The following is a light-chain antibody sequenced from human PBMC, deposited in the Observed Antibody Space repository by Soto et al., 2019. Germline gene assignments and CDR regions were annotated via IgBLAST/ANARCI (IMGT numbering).Light chain of an antibody. CDR1: QSVSSGY. J-gene: IGKJ2*01. CDR3: QQYGRSPYS. V-gene: IGKV3-20*01. Sequence: EIVLTQSPATLSLSPGERATLSCRASQSVSSGYLAWYLQKPGQAPRLLIYGASSRATGIPDRFSGSGSGRDFTLTISRLEPEDCAVYFCQQYGRSPYSFGQWTKLEIK. CDR2: GAS.